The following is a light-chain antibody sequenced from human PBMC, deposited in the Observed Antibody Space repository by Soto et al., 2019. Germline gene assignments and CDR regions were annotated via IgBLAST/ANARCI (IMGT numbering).Light chain of an antibody. CDR2: ETS. J-gene: IGKJ4*01. CDR1: QSVSSGF. CDR3: QQYRSSPLT. V-gene: IGKV3-20*01. Sequence: EGVLTQSPGTLSLSPGERATLSCRASQSVSSGFLAWYQQKPGQAPRLLIHETSSRATGIPDRFSGSGSGTDFTLTISRLEPEDFAVYYCQQYRSSPLTFGGGTKVDIK.